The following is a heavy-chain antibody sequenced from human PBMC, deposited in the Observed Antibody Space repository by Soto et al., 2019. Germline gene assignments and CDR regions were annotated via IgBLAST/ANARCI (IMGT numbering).Heavy chain of an antibody. CDR3: AKGSSYDFWSGYYGY. V-gene: IGHV3-30*18. Sequence: QVQLVESGGGVVQPGRSLRLSCAASGFTFSSYGMHWVRQAPGKGLEWVAVISYDGSNKYYAGSVKGRFTISRDNSKNTLYLQMNSLRAEDTAVYYCAKGSSYDFWSGYYGYWGQGTLVTVSS. CDR1: GFTFSSYG. CDR2: ISYDGSNK. J-gene: IGHJ4*02. D-gene: IGHD3-3*01.